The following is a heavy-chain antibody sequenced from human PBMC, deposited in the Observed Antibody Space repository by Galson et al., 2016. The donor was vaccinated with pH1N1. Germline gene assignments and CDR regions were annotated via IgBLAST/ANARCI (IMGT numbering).Heavy chain of an antibody. CDR3: ARLTDISLSGGKLDV. CDR2: VLPILGIT. CDR1: GGTFRNFG. D-gene: IGHD5-12*01. Sequence: SVKVSCKASGGTFRNFGIGWVRQAPGQGLEWMGGVLPILGITNYAQKFQGRVTIFADTSTDTAYMDLSSLRSDDTAVYFCARLTDISLSGGKLDVWGQGTTVTVSS. J-gene: IGHJ6*02. V-gene: IGHV1-69*10.